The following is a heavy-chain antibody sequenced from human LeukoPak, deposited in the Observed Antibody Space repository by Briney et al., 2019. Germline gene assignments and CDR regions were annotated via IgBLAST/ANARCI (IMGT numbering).Heavy chain of an antibody. D-gene: IGHD3-16*01. Sequence: GGSLRLSCAASGFTFSNYAMTWVRQAPGKGLEWVSAIGDSGGKTHYADSVKGRFTISRDNSKNTLYLQMNSLRAEDTAVYYCAKGFVDVWGKGTTVTVSS. V-gene: IGHV3-23*01. CDR3: AKGFVDV. CDR1: GFTFSNYA. CDR2: IGDSGGKT. J-gene: IGHJ6*04.